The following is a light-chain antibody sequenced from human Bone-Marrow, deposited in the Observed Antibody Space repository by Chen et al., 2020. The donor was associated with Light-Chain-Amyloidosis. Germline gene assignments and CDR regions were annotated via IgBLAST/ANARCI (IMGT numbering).Light chain of an antibody. Sequence: SSELTQDPAVSVALGQTVKITCQGDSLRSYYASWFQQKPGQAPVLVIFGENDRPSGIPDRFSGSSSGNTASLTITGAQAEDEADYCCKSRDSSGNLLVFGGGTKLTVL. CDR1: SLRSYY. J-gene: IGLJ2*01. V-gene: IGLV3-19*01. CDR3: KSRDSSGNLLV. CDR2: GEN.